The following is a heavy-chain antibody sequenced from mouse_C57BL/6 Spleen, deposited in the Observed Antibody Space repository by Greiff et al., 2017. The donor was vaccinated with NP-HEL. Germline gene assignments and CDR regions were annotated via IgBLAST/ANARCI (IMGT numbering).Heavy chain of an antibody. CDR1: GYAFSSSW. D-gene: IGHD3-2*02. CDR2: IYPGDGDT. CDR3: ARGDSSGYGTD. Sequence: QVQLQQSGPELVKPGASVKISCKASGYAFSSSWMNWVKQRPGKGLEWIGRIYPGDGDTNYNGKFKGKATLTADKSSSTAYMQLSSLTSEDSAVYFCARGDSSGYGTDWGQGTLVTVSA. V-gene: IGHV1-82*01. J-gene: IGHJ3*01.